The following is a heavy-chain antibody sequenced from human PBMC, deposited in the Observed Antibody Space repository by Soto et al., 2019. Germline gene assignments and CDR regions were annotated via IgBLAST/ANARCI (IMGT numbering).Heavy chain of an antibody. CDR1: GYTFTSYG. D-gene: IGHD3-22*01. CDR2: ISAYNGNT. Sequence: ASVKVSCKASGYTFTSYGISWVRQAPGQGLEWMGWISAYNGNTNYAQKLQGRVTMTTDTSTSTAYMELRSLRSDDTAVYYCARERYYYDSSGSPDYWGQGTLVTVSS. J-gene: IGHJ4*02. V-gene: IGHV1-18*01. CDR3: ARERYYYDSSGSPDY.